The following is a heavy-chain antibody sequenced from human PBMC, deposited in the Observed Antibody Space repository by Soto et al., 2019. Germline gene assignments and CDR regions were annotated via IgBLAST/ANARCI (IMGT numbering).Heavy chain of an antibody. Sequence: ASVKVSCKASGYTFTSYAMHWVRQAPGQRLEWMGWINAGNGNTKYSQKFQGRVTITRDTSASTAYMELSSLRSEDTAVYYCARAGDYDYIWGSYRFGAFDIWGQGTMVTVSS. V-gene: IGHV1-3*01. CDR2: INAGNGNT. CDR1: GYTFTSYA. D-gene: IGHD3-16*02. J-gene: IGHJ3*02. CDR3: ARAGDYDYIWGSYRFGAFDI.